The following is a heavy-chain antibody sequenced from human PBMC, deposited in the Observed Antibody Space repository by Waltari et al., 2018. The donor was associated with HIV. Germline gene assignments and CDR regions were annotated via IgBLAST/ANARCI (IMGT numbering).Heavy chain of an antibody. CDR1: GCTVSSNY. Sequence: EVQLVESGGGLVQPGGSLRLSCAASGCTVSSNYMGWVRQAPGKGLELVSNIETCGSTDDARSVKGRVTISRDKSKNTLHLQMNSLRADDTAVYYWASPDTTMVHGHYYFYHMDVWGQGTTVTVSS. CDR2: IETCGST. CDR3: ASPDTTMVHGHYYFYHMDV. J-gene: IGHJ6*02. D-gene: IGHD5-18*01. V-gene: IGHV3-66*01.